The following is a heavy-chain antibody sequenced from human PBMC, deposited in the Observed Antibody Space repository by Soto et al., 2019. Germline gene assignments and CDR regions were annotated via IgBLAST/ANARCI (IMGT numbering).Heavy chain of an antibody. CDR2: INVGNGYT. CDR1: GYIFTSYA. Sequence: QVPLVQSGAEVKKPGASVKVSCKASGYIFTSYAMHWVRQAPGHRLEWMGWINVGNGYTKYSQKFQGRVTITNDTSASTVYMELSSLRSEDTAVYYCARDPLYLLTGYPYYFDYWGQGTLVTVSS. D-gene: IGHD3-9*01. J-gene: IGHJ4*02. V-gene: IGHV1-3*01. CDR3: ARDPLYLLTGYPYYFDY.